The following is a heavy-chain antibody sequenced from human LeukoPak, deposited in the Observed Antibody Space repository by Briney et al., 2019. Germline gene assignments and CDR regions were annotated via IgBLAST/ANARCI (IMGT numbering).Heavy chain of an antibody. CDR1: GYTFT. CDR3: AREAYSSSWGGASWFDP. CDR2: INPSGGST. J-gene: IGHJ5*02. D-gene: IGHD6-13*01. Sequence: EASVKVSCKASGYTFTIHWVRQAPGQGLEWMGIINPSGGSTSYAQKFQGRVTMTRDMSTSTVYMELSSLRSEDTAVYYCAREAYSSSWGGASWFDPWGQGTLVTVSS. V-gene: IGHV1-46*01.